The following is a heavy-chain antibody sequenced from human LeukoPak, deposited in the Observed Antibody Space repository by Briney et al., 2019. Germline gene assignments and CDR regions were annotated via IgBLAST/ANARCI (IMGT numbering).Heavy chain of an antibody. V-gene: IGHV3-11*01. J-gene: IGHJ4*02. CDR1: GFTFSDYY. D-gene: IGHD6-13*01. CDR2: ISSSGSTI. Sequence: GGSLRLSCAASGFTFSDYYMSWIRQAPGKGLEWVSYISSSGSTIYYADSVKGRFTISRDNAKNSLYLQMNSLRAEDTAVYYCARVPRLTRYSSSWYLDYWGQGTLVTVSS. CDR3: ARVPRLTRYSSSWYLDY.